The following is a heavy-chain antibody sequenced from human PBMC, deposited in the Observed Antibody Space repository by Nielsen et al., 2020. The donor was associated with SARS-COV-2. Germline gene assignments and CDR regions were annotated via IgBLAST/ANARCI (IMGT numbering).Heavy chain of an antibody. J-gene: IGHJ3*02. D-gene: IGHD1-26*01. Sequence: WVLQAPGQGLEWMGWISAYNGNTNSAKKFQGRVPMTTDTPTSTAYMELRSLGSDDTAVYYCARVRSGSFRDDAFDIWGQGTMVTVSS. V-gene: IGHV1-18*01. CDR2: ISAYNGNT. CDR3: ARVRSGSFRDDAFDI.